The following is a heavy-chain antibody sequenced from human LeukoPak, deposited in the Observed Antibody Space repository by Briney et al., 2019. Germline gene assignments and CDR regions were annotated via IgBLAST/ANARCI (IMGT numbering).Heavy chain of an antibody. D-gene: IGHD3-3*02. Sequence: GGSLRLSCAASGFTFDDYAMHWVRQAPGKGLEWVSGISWNSGSIGYADSVKGRFTISRDNAKNSLYLQMNSLRAEDMALYYCAKDMAPFPPGEISGGFDYWGQGTLVTVSS. CDR3: AKDMAPFPPGEISGGFDY. J-gene: IGHJ4*02. CDR1: GFTFDDYA. CDR2: ISWNSGSI. V-gene: IGHV3-9*03.